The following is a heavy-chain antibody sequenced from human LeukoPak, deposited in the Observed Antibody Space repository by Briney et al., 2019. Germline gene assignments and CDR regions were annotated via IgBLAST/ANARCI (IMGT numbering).Heavy chain of an antibody. CDR2: ISGRADST. D-gene: IGHD4-17*01. J-gene: IGHJ4*02. CDR3: ARSPLIRESYGDKIVKFDY. CDR1: GFAFSNYA. Sequence: PGGSLRLSCAASGFAFSNYAMSWVRQAPGRGLEWVSTISGRADSTYSADSVRGRFTIHRDSYNNTLSLQMDSLRAEDTAVYYCARSPLIRESYGDKIVKFDYWGQGPLVTVSS. V-gene: IGHV3-23*01.